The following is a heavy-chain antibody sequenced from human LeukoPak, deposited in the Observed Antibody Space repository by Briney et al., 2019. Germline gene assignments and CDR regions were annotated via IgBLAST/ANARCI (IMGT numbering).Heavy chain of an antibody. V-gene: IGHV1-24*01. J-gene: IGHJ4*02. CDR2: FDPEGGET. Sequence: ASVKVSCKVSGYTLTELSMHWVRQAPGKGLEWMGGFDPEGGETIYAQKFQGRVTMTEDTSTDTAYMELSSLRSEDTAVYYCATDLAAGYSSSWYSVGWGQGTLVTVSS. CDR1: GYTLTELS. D-gene: IGHD6-13*01. CDR3: ATDLAAGYSSSWYSVG.